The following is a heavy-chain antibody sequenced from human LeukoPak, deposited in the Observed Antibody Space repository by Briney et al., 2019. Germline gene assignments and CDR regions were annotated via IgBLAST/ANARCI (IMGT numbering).Heavy chain of an antibody. V-gene: IGHV4-34*01. J-gene: IGHJ4*02. CDR1: GGSFSGYY. Sequence: SETLSLTCAVYGGSFSGYYWSWIRQPPGKGLERIGEINHSGSTNYNPPLKSRVTISVDTSKNQFSLKLSSVTAADTAVYRCARNTFRSVDYWGQGTLVTVSS. D-gene: IGHD2/OR15-2a*01. CDR3: ARNTFRSVDY. CDR2: INHSGST.